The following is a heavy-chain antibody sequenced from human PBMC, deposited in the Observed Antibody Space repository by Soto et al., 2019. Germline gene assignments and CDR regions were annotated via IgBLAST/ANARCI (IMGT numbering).Heavy chain of an antibody. CDR2: ISYDGSNK. Sequence: QVQLVESGGGVVQPGRSLRLSCAASGFTFSSYGMHWVRQAPGKGLEWVAVISYDGSNKYYADSVKGRFTISRDNSKNTLYLQMKSLRAEDTAVYYCAKDSAAMVIWGVHYWGQGTLVTVSS. V-gene: IGHV3-30*18. J-gene: IGHJ4*02. D-gene: IGHD5-18*01. CDR1: GFTFSSYG. CDR3: AKDSAAMVIWGVHY.